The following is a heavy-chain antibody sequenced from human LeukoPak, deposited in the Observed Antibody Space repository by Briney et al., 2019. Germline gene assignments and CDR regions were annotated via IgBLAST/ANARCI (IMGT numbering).Heavy chain of an antibody. V-gene: IGHV4-39*01. Sequence: SETLSLTCTVSGGSISSSSYYWGWIRQPPGKGLEWIGSIYYSGSTYYNPSLKSRVTISVDTSKNQFSLKLSSVTAADTAVYYCASVTAYYDILTGYFGPWGPGTLVTVSS. CDR3: ASVTAYYDILTGYFGP. D-gene: IGHD3-9*01. CDR2: IYYSGST. CDR1: GGSISSSSYY. J-gene: IGHJ5*02.